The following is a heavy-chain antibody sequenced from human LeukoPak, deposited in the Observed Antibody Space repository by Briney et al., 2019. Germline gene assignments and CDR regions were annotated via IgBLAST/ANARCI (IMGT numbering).Heavy chain of an antibody. J-gene: IGHJ4*02. CDR2: IYTSGST. CDR1: GGSISSYY. V-gene: IGHV4-4*07. CDR3: ARGGQRGGLVPKCYFDY. Sequence: PSETLSLTCTVSGGSISSYYWSWIRQPAGKGLEWIGRIYTSGSTNYNPSLKSRVTMSVDTSKNQFSLKLSSVTAADTAVYYCARGGQRGGLVPKCYFDYWGQGTLVTVSS. D-gene: IGHD2-8*02.